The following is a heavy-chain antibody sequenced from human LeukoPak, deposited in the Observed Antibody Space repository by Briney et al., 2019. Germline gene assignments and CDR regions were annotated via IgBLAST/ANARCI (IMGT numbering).Heavy chain of an antibody. V-gene: IGHV3-23*01. CDR1: GFTFTTYA. J-gene: IGHJ3*02. CDR2: ISGTGGSA. D-gene: IGHD2-21*02. Sequence: PGGSLRLSCAASGFTFTTYAMSWVRQAPGKGLEWVSTISGTGGSAYYADSVKGRFTISRDNSKNTLYLQMNSLRAEDTVVYYCAKDRGTYCGGDCYSDIWGQGTMVTVSS. CDR3: AKDRGTYCGGDCYSDI.